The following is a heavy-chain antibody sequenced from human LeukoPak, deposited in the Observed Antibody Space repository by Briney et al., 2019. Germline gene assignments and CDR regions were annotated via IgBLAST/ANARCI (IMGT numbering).Heavy chain of an antibody. D-gene: IGHD6-19*01. J-gene: IGHJ4*02. CDR3: ARQVSGWYSY. Sequence: GESLKISCKGSGYSFSNYWIGWVRQMPGKGLDWMGIIYPGDSDTRYSPSFQGQVTISADKSISTAYLQWSSLKASDTAIYYCARQVSGWYSYWGQGTLVTVSS. CDR1: GYSFSNYW. CDR2: IYPGDSDT. V-gene: IGHV5-51*01.